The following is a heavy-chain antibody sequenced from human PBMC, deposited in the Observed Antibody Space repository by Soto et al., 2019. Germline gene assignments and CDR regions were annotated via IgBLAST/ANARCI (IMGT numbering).Heavy chain of an antibody. CDR1: GFTFSSYW. CDR3: AAGYSSSWFARSWFDP. D-gene: IGHD6-13*01. Sequence: GGSLRLSCAASGFTFSSYWMSWVRQAPGKGLEWVANIKQDGSEKYYVDSVKGRFTISRDNAKNSLYLQMNSLRAEDTAVYYCAAGYSSSWFARSWFDPWGQGTLVTVSS. V-gene: IGHV3-7*01. CDR2: IKQDGSEK. J-gene: IGHJ5*02.